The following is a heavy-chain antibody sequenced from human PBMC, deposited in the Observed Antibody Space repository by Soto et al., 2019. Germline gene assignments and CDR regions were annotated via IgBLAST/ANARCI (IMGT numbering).Heavy chain of an antibody. Sequence: GGSLRLSCAASGFTFSSYAMSWVRQAPGKGLEWVSAISGSGGSTYYADSVKGQFTIARDNSKNTLYLQMNSLRAEAPAVYYCAKDPGVAAGALAESFQHWGQGTLVTVSS. D-gene: IGHD6-13*01. CDR3: AKDPGVAAGALAESFQH. J-gene: IGHJ1*01. V-gene: IGHV3-23*01. CDR1: GFTFSSYA. CDR2: ISGSGGST.